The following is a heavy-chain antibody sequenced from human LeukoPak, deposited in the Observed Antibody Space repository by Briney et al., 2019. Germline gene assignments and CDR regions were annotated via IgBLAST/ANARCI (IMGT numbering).Heavy chain of an antibody. CDR1: GYTLTELS. Sequence: ASVKVSCKVSGYTLTELSMHWVRQAPGKGLEWMGGFDPEDGETIYAQKFQGRVTMTEDTSTDTAYVELSSLRSEDTAVYYCATGPYYDSSGYPDDAFDIWGQGTMVTVSS. V-gene: IGHV1-24*01. CDR2: FDPEDGET. J-gene: IGHJ3*02. D-gene: IGHD3-22*01. CDR3: ATGPYYDSSGYPDDAFDI.